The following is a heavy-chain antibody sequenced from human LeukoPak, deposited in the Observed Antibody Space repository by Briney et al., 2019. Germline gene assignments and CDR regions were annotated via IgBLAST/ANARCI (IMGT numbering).Heavy chain of an antibody. CDR2: INPNSGGT. J-gene: IGHJ6*03. CDR1: GYTFTGYY. V-gene: IGHV1-2*02. Sequence: ASVKVSCKASGYTFTGYYMHWVRQAPGQGLEWMGWINPNSGGTNYAQKFQGRVTMTRDTSISTAYMELSRLRSDDTAVYYCARATSIYYYYYYMDVWGKGTTVTVSS. D-gene: IGHD5-12*01. CDR3: ARATSIYYYYYYMDV.